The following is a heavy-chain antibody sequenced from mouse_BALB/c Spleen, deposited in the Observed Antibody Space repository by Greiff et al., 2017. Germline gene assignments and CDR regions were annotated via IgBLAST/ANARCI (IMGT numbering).Heavy chain of an antibody. CDR2: INSNGGST. CDR1: GFTFSSYG. Sequence: EVHLVESGGGLVQPGGSLKLSCAASGFTFSSYGMSWVRQTPDKRLELVATINSNGGSTYYPDSVKGRFTISRDNAKNTLYLQMSSLKSEDTAMYYCARDGRSYAMDYWGQGTSVTVSS. J-gene: IGHJ4*01. V-gene: IGHV5-6-3*01. CDR3: ARDGRSYAMDY. D-gene: IGHD4-1*01.